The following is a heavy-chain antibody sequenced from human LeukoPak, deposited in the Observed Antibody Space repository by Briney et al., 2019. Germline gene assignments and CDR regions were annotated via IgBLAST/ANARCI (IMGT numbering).Heavy chain of an antibody. D-gene: IGHD4-17*01. V-gene: IGHV3-7*01. CDR2: IKQDGSEK. CDR1: GFTFSSYA. Sequence: GGSLRLSCAASGFTFSSYAMSWVRQAPGKGLEWVANIKQDGSEKYYVDSVKGRFTISRDNAKNSLYLQMNSLRAEDTAVYYCARTYGDYVGEYFQHWGQGTLVTVSS. J-gene: IGHJ1*01. CDR3: ARTYGDYVGEYFQH.